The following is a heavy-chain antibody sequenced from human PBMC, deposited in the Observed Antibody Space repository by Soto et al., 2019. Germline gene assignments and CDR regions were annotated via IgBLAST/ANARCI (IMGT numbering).Heavy chain of an antibody. CDR2: ITWNSRVL. CDR1: GMNFDDFA. V-gene: IGHV3-9*01. J-gene: IGHJ4*02. Sequence: GGSLRLSCVGTGMNFDDFAMHWVRQAPGKGLEWVSGITWNSRVLAYADSVKGRFTISRDNARNSLYLQMNSLRDEDTALYYCAKGRYDFWSPYYFDSWGQGTLVTVSS. D-gene: IGHD3-3*01. CDR3: AKGRYDFWSPYYFDS.